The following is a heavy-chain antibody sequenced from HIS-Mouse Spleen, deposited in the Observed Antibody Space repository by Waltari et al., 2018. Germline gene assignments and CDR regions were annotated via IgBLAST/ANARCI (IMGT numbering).Heavy chain of an antibody. J-gene: IGHJ2*01. CDR3: AREIPYSSSWYDWYFDL. V-gene: IGHV4-39*07. CDR1: GGSISSSSYY. Sequence: QLQLQESGPGLVKPSETLSLTCTVSGGSISSSSYYWGWIRQPPGKGLGWIGGSYYRGRTHHNPSLKSRITISVDTSKNQFSLKLSSVTAADTAVYYCAREIPYSSSWYDWYFDLWGRGTLVTVSS. CDR2: SYYRGRT. D-gene: IGHD6-13*01.